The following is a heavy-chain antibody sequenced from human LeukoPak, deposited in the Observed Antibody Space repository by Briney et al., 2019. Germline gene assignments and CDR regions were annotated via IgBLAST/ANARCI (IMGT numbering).Heavy chain of an antibody. CDR3: ARDRPLVGGTIPYYFDY. V-gene: IGHV1-46*01. CDR1: GYTFTWYY. D-gene: IGHD1-26*01. J-gene: IGHJ4*02. Sequence: ASVKVSCKASGYTFTWYYMHWVRQAPGQVLEWMGIINPSGGSTTFAQKFQGRVTMTRDMSTSTVYMELNSLRSEDTAVYYCARDRPLVGGTIPYYFDYWGQGTLVTVSS. CDR2: INPSGGST.